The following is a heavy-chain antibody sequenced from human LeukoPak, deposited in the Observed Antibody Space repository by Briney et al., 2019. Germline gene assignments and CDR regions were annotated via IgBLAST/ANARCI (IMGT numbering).Heavy chain of an antibody. CDR1: GGSISSYY. Sequence: RSSETLSLTCTVSGGSISSYYWSWIRQPPGKGLEWIGYIYDSGNTNYNPSLRSRVTISVDTSKNQFSLKLSSVTAADTAVYYCTKGEGDYWGQGTLVTVSS. V-gene: IGHV4-59*13. J-gene: IGHJ4*02. CDR2: IYDSGNT. CDR3: TKGEGDY. D-gene: IGHD2-21*01.